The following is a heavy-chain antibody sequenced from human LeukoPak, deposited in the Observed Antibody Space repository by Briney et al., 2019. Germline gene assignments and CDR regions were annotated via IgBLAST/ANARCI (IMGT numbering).Heavy chain of an antibody. CDR3: ARVPGPNYWAGGTQGWFDP. Sequence: SETLSLTCTVSGYSMSSGYYWGWIRQSPGKGLEWIGSIYYNRNTFYHPSLKSRATISLDTSTNQFSLSLSSVTAADTAVYYCARVPGPNYWAGGTQGWFDPWGQGTLVTVSS. J-gene: IGHJ5*02. D-gene: IGHD1-7*01. CDR1: GYSMSSGYY. V-gene: IGHV4-38-2*02. CDR2: IYYNRNT.